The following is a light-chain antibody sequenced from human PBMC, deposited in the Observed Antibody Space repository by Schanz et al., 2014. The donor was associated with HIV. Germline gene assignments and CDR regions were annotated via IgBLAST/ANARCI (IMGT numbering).Light chain of an antibody. J-gene: IGLJ2*01. CDR3: CSYAGISTSVV. Sequence: QSALTQPASVSGSPGQSITISCTGTSSDVGSYNLVSWYQQHPGKAPKLMIYEVSKRPSGVSNRFSGSRSGNTASLTISGLQAEDEAHYYCCSYAGISTSVVFGGGTKLTVL. CDR2: EVS. CDR1: SSDVGSYNL. V-gene: IGLV2-23*02.